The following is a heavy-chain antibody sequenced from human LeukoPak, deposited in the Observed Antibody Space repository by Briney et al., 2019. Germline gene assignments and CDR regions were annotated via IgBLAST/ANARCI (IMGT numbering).Heavy chain of an antibody. CDR2: IYYSGNT. D-gene: IGHD5-12*01. V-gene: IGHV4-39*01. Sequence: SETLSLTCTVSGGSISSSNYYWGWIRQPPGKGLEWIGNIYYSGNTYYNPSLKSRVTISVDTSKNQFSLMLSSVTAADTAVYYCARYFYVDIVATILGSWFDPWGQGTLVTVSS. J-gene: IGHJ5*02. CDR1: GGSISSSNYY. CDR3: ARYFYVDIVATILGSWFDP.